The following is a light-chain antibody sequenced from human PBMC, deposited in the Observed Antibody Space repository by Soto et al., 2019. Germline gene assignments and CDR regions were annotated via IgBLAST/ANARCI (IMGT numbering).Light chain of an antibody. J-gene: IGKJ2*01. V-gene: IGKV3-11*01. CDR3: QLRSNWPPLYT. Sequence: EIVLTQSPATLSLSPGERATLSCRASQSVSNYLAWYQQKPGQAPRLLISDASNRATGIPARFSGSGSGTDFTLTISSREPEDFAVYYCQLRSNWPPLYTFGQGTKRDIK. CDR2: DAS. CDR1: QSVSNY.